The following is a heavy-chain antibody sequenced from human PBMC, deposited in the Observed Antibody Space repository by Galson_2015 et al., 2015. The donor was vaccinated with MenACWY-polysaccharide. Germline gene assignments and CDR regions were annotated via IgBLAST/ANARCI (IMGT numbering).Heavy chain of an antibody. J-gene: IGHJ3*02. CDR1: GSRFSNSG. Sequence: SLRLSCAASGSRFSNSGMHWVRQAPGTGLEWVAVIQYDGSEIVYADSVKGRFTISRDNSKNTLFLEMNSLGAEDTAVYYCAREGSRIVFHAFDTWGQGTMVTVSS. CDR2: IQYDGSEI. D-gene: IGHD6-13*01. CDR3: AREGSRIVFHAFDT. V-gene: IGHV3-33*01.